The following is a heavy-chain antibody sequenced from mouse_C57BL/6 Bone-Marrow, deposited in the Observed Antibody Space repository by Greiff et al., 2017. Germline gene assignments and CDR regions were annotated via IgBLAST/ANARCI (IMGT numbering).Heavy chain of an antibody. CDR1: GFSLTSYG. CDR3: ASGLGRGYFDV. J-gene: IGHJ1*03. Sequence: QVVESGPGLVAPSQSLSITCTVSGFSLTSYGVDWVRQSPGKGLEWLGVIWGVGSTNYNSALKSRLSISKDNSKSQVFLKMNSLQTDDTAMYYCASGLGRGYFDVWGTGTTVTVSS. V-gene: IGHV2-6*01. CDR2: IWGVGST.